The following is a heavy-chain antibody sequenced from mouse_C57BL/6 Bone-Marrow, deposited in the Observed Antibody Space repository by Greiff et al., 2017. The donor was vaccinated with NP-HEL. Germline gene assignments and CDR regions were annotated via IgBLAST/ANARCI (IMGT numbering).Heavy chain of an antibody. CDR3: ARKGPPWLAY. Sequence: VQLQQSGAELVRPGTSVKVSCKASGYAFTNYLIEWVKQRPGQGLEWIGVINPGSGGTNYTEKFKGTATLTAAKSSNTAYMQLSSLTSEDSAGYFCARKGPPWLAYWGQGTLVTVSA. V-gene: IGHV1-54*02. CDR2: INPGSGGT. J-gene: IGHJ3*01. CDR1: GYAFTNYL.